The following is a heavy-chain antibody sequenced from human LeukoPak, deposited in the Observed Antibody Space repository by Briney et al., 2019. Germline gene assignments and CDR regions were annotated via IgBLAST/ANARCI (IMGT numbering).Heavy chain of an antibody. CDR2: ISGQNGNT. CDR1: GYTYSSFG. D-gene: IGHD3-22*01. V-gene: IGHV1-18*01. J-gene: IGHJ6*02. CDR3: AREGYYDSSGYSQVQYYYYGMDV. Sequence: ASVKLSCKASGYTYSSFGTSWVRHAPGKGLEWRGWISGQNGNTTYAQKVQGRVSMTTDTSTSTAYMELRSLRSDDTAVFYCAREGYYDSSGYSQVQYYYYGMDVWGQGTTVTVSS.